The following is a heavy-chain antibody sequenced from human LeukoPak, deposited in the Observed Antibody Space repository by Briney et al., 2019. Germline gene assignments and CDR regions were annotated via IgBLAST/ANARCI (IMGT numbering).Heavy chain of an antibody. D-gene: IGHD5-24*01. Sequence: ASAKVSCKASGYTFTNYGITWVRQAPGQGLEWMGWISGYQGSTKYAQNFQGRVTMTIDTSTSTAYMDLRSLRSDDTAIYLCARSDLGIITAGPFNYWGQGTLVAVSS. V-gene: IGHV1-18*01. CDR1: GYTFTNYG. CDR3: ARSDLGIITAGPFNY. CDR2: ISGYQGST. J-gene: IGHJ4*02.